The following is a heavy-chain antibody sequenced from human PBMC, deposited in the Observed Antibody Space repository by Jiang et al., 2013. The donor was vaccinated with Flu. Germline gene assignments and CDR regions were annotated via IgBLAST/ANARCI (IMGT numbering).Heavy chain of an antibody. CDR3: ARGYDFWSGQFDY. Sequence: SGAEVKKPGASVKVSCKASGYTFTGYYMHWVRQAPGQGLEWMGWINPNSGGTNYAQKFQGWVTMTRDTSISTAYMELSRLRSDDTAVYYCARGYDFWSGQFDYWGQGTLVTVSS. D-gene: IGHD3-3*01. CDR1: GYTFTGYY. J-gene: IGHJ4*02. V-gene: IGHV1-2*04. CDR2: INPNSGGT.